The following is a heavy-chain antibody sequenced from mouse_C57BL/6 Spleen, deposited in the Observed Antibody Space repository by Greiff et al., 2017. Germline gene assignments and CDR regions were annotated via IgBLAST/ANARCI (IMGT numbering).Heavy chain of an antibody. V-gene: IGHV1-15*01. CDR1: GYTFTDYE. Sequence: QVQLQQSGAELVRPGASVTLSCKASGYTFTDYEMHWVKQTPVHGLEWIGAIDPETGGTAYNQKFKGKAILTADKSSGTAYMELRSLTSEDSAVYYCTRWGYGRVYAMDYWGQGTSVTVSS. CDR3: TRWGYGRVYAMDY. J-gene: IGHJ4*01. CDR2: IDPETGGT. D-gene: IGHD1-1*01.